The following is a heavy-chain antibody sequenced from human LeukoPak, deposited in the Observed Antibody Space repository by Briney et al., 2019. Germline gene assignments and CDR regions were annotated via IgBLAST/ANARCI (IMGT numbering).Heavy chain of an antibody. CDR1: GFTFSSYS. CDR2: IWYGGSNK. D-gene: IGHD1-1*01. V-gene: IGHV3-30*02. Sequence: GGSLRLSCAASGFTFSSYSMNWVRQAPGKGLEWVAVIWYGGSNKYYADSVKGRFTISRDNSKNTLYLQMNSLRAEDTAVYYCAKNWWNDELGMDVWGKGTTVIVSS. CDR3: AKNWWNDELGMDV. J-gene: IGHJ6*03.